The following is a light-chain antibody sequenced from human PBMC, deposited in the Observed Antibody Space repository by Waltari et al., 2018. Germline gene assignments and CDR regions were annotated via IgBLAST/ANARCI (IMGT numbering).Light chain of an antibody. CDR1: SSDVGGYNY. Sequence: QSALTQPASVSESPGQSITISYTGTSSDVGGYNYVSWYQQHIGKAPKLMIYDVSKRPSGVSNRFSGSKSGNTASLTISGLQAEDEADYYCSSYTSSSTWVFGGGT. V-gene: IGLV2-14*01. J-gene: IGLJ3*02. CDR3: SSYTSSSTWV. CDR2: DVS.